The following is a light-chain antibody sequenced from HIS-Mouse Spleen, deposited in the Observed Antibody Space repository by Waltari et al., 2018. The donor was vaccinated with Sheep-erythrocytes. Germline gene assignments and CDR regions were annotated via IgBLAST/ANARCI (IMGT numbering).Light chain of an antibody. V-gene: IGLV2-14*01. CDR3: TSYTSSSTLVV. J-gene: IGLJ2*01. CDR2: EFS. CDR1: SSDVGGYNY. Sequence: QSALTQPASVSGSPGQSITISCTGTSSDVGGYNYVSWYQQHPGKAPKLMIYEFSNRPSGVSNHFSGSKAGNTASLTISGLQAEDEADYYCTSYTSSSTLVVFGGGTKLTVL.